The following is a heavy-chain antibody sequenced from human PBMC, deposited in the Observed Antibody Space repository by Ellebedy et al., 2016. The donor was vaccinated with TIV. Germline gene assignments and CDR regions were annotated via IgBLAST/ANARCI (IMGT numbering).Heavy chain of an antibody. V-gene: IGHV3-15*01. J-gene: IGHJ2*01. CDR1: GFTFSNAW. Sequence: PGGSLRLSCAASGFTFSNAWMNWVRQAPGKGLEWVARIKSKGDGETTDYNSPVKGRFTVSREDPESTLYLQMNSLKTEDTAVYYCVTAVEGSSYWYFDLWGRGTLVTVSS. CDR3: VTAVEGSSYWYFDL. CDR2: IKSKGDGETT. D-gene: IGHD3-16*01.